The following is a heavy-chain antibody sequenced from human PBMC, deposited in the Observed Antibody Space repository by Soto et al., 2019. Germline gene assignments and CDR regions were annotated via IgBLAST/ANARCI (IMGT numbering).Heavy chain of an antibody. Sequence: GESLKISCKGSGYSFTSYWIGWVRQMPGKGLEWMGIIYPGDSDTRYSPSFQGQVTISADKSISTAYLQWSSLKASDTAMYYCARLPDYDSSGYYHFDYWGQGTLVTVSS. J-gene: IGHJ4*02. CDR2: IYPGDSDT. CDR3: ARLPDYDSSGYYHFDY. V-gene: IGHV5-51*01. D-gene: IGHD3-22*01. CDR1: GYSFTSYW.